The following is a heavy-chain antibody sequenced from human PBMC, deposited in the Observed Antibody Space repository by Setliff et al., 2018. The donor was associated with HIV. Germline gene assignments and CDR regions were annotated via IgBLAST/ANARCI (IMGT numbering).Heavy chain of an antibody. CDR3: ARESGIVGAQGFDY. J-gene: IGHJ4*02. CDR2: IYISGST. Sequence: KPSETLSLTCTVSGDSISSGSYYWSWFRQPAGKELEWVGLIYISGSTIYNPSLKSRVTITINTSKRQFSLNLSSVTAADSAMYYCARESGIVGAQGFDYWSQGTLVTVSS. CDR1: GDSISSGSYY. V-gene: IGHV4-61*02. D-gene: IGHD1-26*01.